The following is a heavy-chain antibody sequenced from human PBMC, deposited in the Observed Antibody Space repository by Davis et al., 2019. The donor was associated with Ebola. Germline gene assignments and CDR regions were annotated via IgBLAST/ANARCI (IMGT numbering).Heavy chain of an antibody. D-gene: IGHD1-1*01. Sequence: AASVKVSCKASGYTFTDYYMQWVRQAPGQGLEWMGWINPNSGVTNYAQKFQDWVTMTRDTSINTAYMVLSRLRSDDTAVFYCARGTRVIGSTRGATDYWGQGTLVTVSS. CDR2: INPNSGVT. J-gene: IGHJ4*02. CDR3: ARGTRVIGSTRGATDY. CDR1: GYTFTDYY. V-gene: IGHV1-2*04.